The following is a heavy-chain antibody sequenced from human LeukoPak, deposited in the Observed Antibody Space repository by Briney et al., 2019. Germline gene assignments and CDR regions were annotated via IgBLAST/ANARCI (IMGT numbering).Heavy chain of an antibody. J-gene: IGHJ4*02. V-gene: IGHV3-7*04. CDR3: ARGGIQVSGIDEFDY. D-gene: IGHD6-19*01. Sequence: GGSLRLSCAASGFTFSNFWMSWVRQAPGSGLEWVANIEKDGSAEYYVDSVKGRFTISRENAESSLYLQMNSLRAEDTAVYYCARGGIQVSGIDEFDYWGQGTLVTVSS. CDR2: IEKDGSAE. CDR1: GFTFSNFW.